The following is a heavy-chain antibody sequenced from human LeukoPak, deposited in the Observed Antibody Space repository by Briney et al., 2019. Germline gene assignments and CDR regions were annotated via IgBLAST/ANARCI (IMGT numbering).Heavy chain of an antibody. V-gene: IGHV1-69*01. D-gene: IGHD6-13*01. CDR1: GGTFSSYA. CDR3: AGYQIDDAFDI. Sequence: ASVKVSCKASGGTFSSYAISWVQQAPGQGLEWMGGIIPIFGTANYAQKFQGRLTITANESTSTAYMELSSLRSEDTAVCYCAGYQIDDAFDIWRQGTMVTDSP. J-gene: IGHJ3*02. CDR2: IIPIFGTA.